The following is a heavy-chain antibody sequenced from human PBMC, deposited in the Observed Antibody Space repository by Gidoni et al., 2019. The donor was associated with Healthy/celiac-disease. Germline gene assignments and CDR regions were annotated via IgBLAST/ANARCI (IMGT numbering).Heavy chain of an antibody. J-gene: IGHJ4*02. CDR3: ARAEHGIVGATTPYYFDY. D-gene: IGHD1-26*01. CDR2: ISYDGSNK. V-gene: IGHV3-30*04. Sequence: EWVAVISYDGSNKYYADSVKGRFTISRDNSKNTLYLQMNSLRAEDTAVYYCARAEHGIVGATTPYYFDYWGQGTLVTVSS.